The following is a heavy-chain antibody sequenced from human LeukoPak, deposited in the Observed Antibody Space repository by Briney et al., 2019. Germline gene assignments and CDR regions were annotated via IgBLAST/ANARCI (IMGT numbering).Heavy chain of an antibody. CDR3: ARDSDGSGSYYY. J-gene: IGHJ4*02. Sequence: SETPSLTCTVSGGSISSGGYYWSWIRQHPGKGLEWIGYIYYSGSTYYNPSLKSRVTISVDTSKNQFSLKLSSVTAADTAVYYCARDSDGSGSYYYWGQGTLVTVSS. CDR1: GGSISSGGYY. CDR2: IYYSGST. D-gene: IGHD3-10*01. V-gene: IGHV4-31*03.